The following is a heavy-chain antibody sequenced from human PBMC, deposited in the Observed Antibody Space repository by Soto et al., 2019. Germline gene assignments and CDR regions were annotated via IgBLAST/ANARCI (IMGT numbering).Heavy chain of an antibody. CDR3: AHLTSWGEGAPFDI. V-gene: IGHV2-5*02. J-gene: IGHJ3*02. D-gene: IGHD3-16*01. CDR1: GFSLSTSGVG. CDR2: IYWDDDK. Sequence: QITLKESGPTLVKPTQTLTLTCIFSGFSLSTSGVGVGWIRQPPGKALEWLAVIYWDDDKRYSPSLTSRVTITRDTSKNQVVFTMTNMDPEDTGTFYCAHLTSWGEGAPFDIWGQGTKVTVSS.